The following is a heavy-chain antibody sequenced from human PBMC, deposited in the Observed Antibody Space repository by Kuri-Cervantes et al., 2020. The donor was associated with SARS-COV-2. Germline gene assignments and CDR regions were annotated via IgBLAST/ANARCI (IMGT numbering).Heavy chain of an antibody. CDR3: APPVGGNSVPST. CDR2: ISSSGSTI. D-gene: IGHD4-23*01. Sequence: LSLTCAASGFTFSSYAMSWVRQAPGKGLEWVSYISSSGSTIYYADSVKGRFTISRDNAKNSLYLQMNSLRAEDTAVYYCAPPVGGNSVPSTWGQGTLVTVSS. J-gene: IGHJ5*02. CDR1: GFTFSSYA. V-gene: IGHV3-48*03.